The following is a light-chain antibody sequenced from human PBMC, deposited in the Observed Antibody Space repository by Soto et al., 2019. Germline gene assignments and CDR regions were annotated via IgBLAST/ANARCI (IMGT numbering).Light chain of an antibody. Sequence: MVLTQSPGTLSLSPGERATLSCRASQSVNRSIFAGYQQIPGQAPRLLISPISNRATGIPDRFSGSGSGADFTITISKLGPEDFTVYYWQQYDSSRTFGHGTKVEI. CDR1: QSVNRSI. J-gene: IGKJ1*01. CDR3: QQYDSSRT. CDR2: PIS. V-gene: IGKV3-20*01.